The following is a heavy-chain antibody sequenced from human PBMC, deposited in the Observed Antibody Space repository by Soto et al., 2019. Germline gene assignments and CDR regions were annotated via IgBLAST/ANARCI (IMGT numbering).Heavy chain of an antibody. CDR3: ARAGYCSGGTCFHGNCDY. D-gene: IGHD2-15*01. V-gene: IGHV1-46*01. Sequence: QVQLVQSGAEVKRPGASVKVSCKASGYTFTTYYMHWVRPAPGQGLEWLGIINPNGGSTTYAPKFQGRVTMTRDTSTSTVYLELSSLRSEDTAVYYCARAGYCSGGTCFHGNCDYWGQGTLVTVSA. CDR2: INPNGGST. J-gene: IGHJ4*02. CDR1: GYTFTTYY.